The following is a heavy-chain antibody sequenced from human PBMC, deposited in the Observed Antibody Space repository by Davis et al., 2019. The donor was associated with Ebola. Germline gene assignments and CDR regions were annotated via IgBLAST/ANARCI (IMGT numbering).Heavy chain of an antibody. V-gene: IGHV3-64*04. CDR3: AKDRIQLWSTYFDY. CDR1: GFTFSSYA. CDR2: ISSNGGST. J-gene: IGHJ4*02. Sequence: PGGSLRLSCSASGFTFSSYAMHWVRQAPGKGLEYVSAISSNGGSTYYADSVKGRFTISRDNSKNTLYLQMNSLRAEDTAVYYGAKDRIQLWSTYFDYWGQGTLVTVSS. D-gene: IGHD5-18*01.